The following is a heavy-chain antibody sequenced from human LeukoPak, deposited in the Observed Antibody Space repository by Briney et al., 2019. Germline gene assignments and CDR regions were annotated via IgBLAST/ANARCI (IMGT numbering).Heavy chain of an antibody. CDR3: VRDFSLTRLERPFDY. V-gene: IGHV3-7*01. Sequence: PGGSLRLSCVVSGFAVSSNYMSWVRQAPGTGLEWVANIKRDGSERYYVDSVKGRFTISRDNAKNSLYLQMNSLRAEDTAVYYCVRDFSLTRLERPFDYWGQGTLVTVSS. J-gene: IGHJ4*02. CDR1: GFAVSSNY. CDR2: IKRDGSER. D-gene: IGHD1-1*01.